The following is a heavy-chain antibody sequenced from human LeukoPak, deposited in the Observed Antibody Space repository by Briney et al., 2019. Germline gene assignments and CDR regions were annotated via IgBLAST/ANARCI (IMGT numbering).Heavy chain of an antibody. CDR1: GFTFSSYA. Sequence: GGSLRLSCAASGFTFSSYAMSWVRQAPGKGLEWVSSISGSSSYIYYADSVKGRFTISKDNAKNSLYLQMNSLRAEDTAVYYCARVVGYCSSTSCPNFDYWGQGTLVTVSS. D-gene: IGHD2-2*01. CDR2: ISGSSSYI. J-gene: IGHJ4*02. CDR3: ARVVGYCSSTSCPNFDY. V-gene: IGHV3-21*01.